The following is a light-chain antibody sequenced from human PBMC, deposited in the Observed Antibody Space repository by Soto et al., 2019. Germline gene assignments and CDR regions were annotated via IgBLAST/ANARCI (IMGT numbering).Light chain of an antibody. CDR3: QQYNNWPAIT. Sequence: DIVLTHSPDSLAVSLGERATINCKSSQSVLYSSNNKSYLAWYQQKPGQAPRLLIYGASTRVTGIPATFSGSGSGTEFTLTISSLQSEDFAIYYCQQYNNWPAITFGQGTRLEIK. CDR1: QSVLYSSNNKSY. CDR2: GAS. J-gene: IGKJ5*01. V-gene: IGKV4-1*01.